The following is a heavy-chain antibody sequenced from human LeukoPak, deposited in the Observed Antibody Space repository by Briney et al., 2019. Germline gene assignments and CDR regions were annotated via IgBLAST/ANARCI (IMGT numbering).Heavy chain of an antibody. D-gene: IGHD3-22*01. CDR1: GFTFNVYS. V-gene: IGHV3-21*01. CDR3: ARDSRVVPVNWFDP. CDR2: ISSASSDI. Sequence: PGGSLRLSCAASGFTFNVYSMNWVRQAPGKGLEWVASISSASSDIYYADSVKGRFTIYRDNAKNSMYLQMNSLRAEDTAIYYCARDSRVVPVNWFDPWGQGTLVTVSS. J-gene: IGHJ5*02.